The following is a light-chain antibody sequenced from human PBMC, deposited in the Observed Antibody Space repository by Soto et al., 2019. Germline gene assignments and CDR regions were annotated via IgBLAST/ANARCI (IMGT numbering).Light chain of an antibody. Sequence: SVFSQSASTLSLSPREKDTLSCRASQSVSSSYLAWYQQKPGQAPRLLIYGASSRATGIPDRFSGSGSGTDFALTISRLEPEDFAVYYCQQYGSSPPWTFGQGTKVDIK. J-gene: IGKJ1*01. CDR1: QSVSSSY. CDR2: GAS. CDR3: QQYGSSPPWT. V-gene: IGKV3-20*01.